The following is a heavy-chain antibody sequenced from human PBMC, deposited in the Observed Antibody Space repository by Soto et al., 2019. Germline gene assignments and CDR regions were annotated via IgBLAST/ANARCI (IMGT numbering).Heavy chain of an antibody. Sequence: QVQLVESGGGVVQPGRSLRLSCAASGFTFSSYAMHWVRQAPGKGLEWVAVISYDGSNKYYADSVKGRFTISRDNSKNTLYLQMNSLRDEYTAVYYCASTMDVWGQGTTVTVSS. V-gene: IGHV3-30-3*01. J-gene: IGHJ6*02. CDR2: ISYDGSNK. CDR1: GFTFSSYA. CDR3: ASTMDV.